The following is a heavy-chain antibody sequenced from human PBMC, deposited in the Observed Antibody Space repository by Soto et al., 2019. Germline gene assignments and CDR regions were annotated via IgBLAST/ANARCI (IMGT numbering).Heavy chain of an antibody. CDR2: ISWNSGSI. Sequence: GGSLRLSCAASGFTFSRNWMHWVRQAPGKGLVWVSGISWNSGSIGYADSVKGRFTISRDNAKNSLYLQMNSLRAEDTALYYCAKDDSGSYYEPRAFDIWGQGTMVTVS. J-gene: IGHJ3*02. D-gene: IGHD1-26*01. CDR3: AKDDSGSYYEPRAFDI. V-gene: IGHV3-9*01. CDR1: GFTFSRNW.